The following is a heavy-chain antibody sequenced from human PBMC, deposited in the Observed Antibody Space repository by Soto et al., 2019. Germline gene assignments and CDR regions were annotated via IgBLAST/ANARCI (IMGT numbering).Heavy chain of an antibody. CDR3: AGHGGQGLNWFDP. CDR2: FSSSSSTI. J-gene: IGHJ5*02. D-gene: IGHD6-25*01. CDR1: GFTFSSYS. V-gene: IGHV3-48*01. Sequence: GGSLRLSCAASGFTFSSYSMNWVRQAPGKGLEWVSYFSSSSSTIYYADSVKGRFTISRDNAKNSLYLQMNSLRAEDTAVYYCAGHGGQGLNWFDPGGQETLVTVP.